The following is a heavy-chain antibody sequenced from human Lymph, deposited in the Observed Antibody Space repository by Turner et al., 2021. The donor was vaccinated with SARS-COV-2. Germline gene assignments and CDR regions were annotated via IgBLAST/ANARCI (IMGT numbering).Heavy chain of an antibody. CDR2: IYSGGST. CDR1: GFTVSSNY. J-gene: IGHJ6*02. V-gene: IGHV3-53*02. CDR3: ARDLQLYGMDV. Sequence: EVQLMETGGGLIQPGGSLRHSCAASGFTVSSNYMTWVRQAPGKGLEWVSLIYSGGSTYYADSVKGRFTISRDNSKNTLYLQMNSLRAEDTAIYYCARDLQLYGMDVWGQGTTVTVSS. D-gene: IGHD1-1*01.